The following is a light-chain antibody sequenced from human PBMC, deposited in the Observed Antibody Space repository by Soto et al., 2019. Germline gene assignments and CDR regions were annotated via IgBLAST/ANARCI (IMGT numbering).Light chain of an antibody. CDR2: AAS. Sequence: EIVMTQSPATLSVSLGERATLSCRPSQTIHINLAWYQQRPGQSPMTLIYAASTMATVIPARLSGNGFGTEFTLTISSLQSEDFAVYYCQQYSDWPLTFGGGTKVEIK. CDR3: QQYSDWPLT. J-gene: IGKJ4*01. V-gene: IGKV3D-15*01. CDR1: QTIHIN.